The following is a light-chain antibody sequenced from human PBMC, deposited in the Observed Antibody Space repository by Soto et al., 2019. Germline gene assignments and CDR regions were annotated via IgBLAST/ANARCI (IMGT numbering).Light chain of an antibody. Sequence: QSALIQPPSVSGSPGQSVTISCTGTSSDVGGYSYVSWYQQHPGKAPQLIIYDVTERPSGVPDRFSGSKSGNTASLTISGLQAEDEADYYCCSYTGSYSYVFGIGTKVTVL. V-gene: IGLV2-11*01. CDR3: CSYTGSYSYV. CDR2: DVT. CDR1: SSDVGGYSY. J-gene: IGLJ1*01.